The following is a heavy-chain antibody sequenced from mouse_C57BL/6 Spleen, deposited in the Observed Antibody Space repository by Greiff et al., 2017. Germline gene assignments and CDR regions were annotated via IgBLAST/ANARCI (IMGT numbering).Heavy chain of an antibody. J-gene: IGHJ4*01. V-gene: IGHV5-17*01. CDR3: ARRLRTTLVEARDY. Sequence: EVMLVESGGGLVKPGGSLKLSCAASGFTFSDYGMHWVRQAPEKGLEWVAYISSGSSTIYYADTVKGRFTISRDNAKNTLFLQMTSLRSEDTAMYYCARRLRTTLVEARDYWGQGTSVTVSS. CDR2: ISSGSSTI. D-gene: IGHD1-1*01. CDR1: GFTFSDYG.